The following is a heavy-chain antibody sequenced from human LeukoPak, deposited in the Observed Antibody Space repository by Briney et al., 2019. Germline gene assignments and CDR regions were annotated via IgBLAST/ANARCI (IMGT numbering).Heavy chain of an antibody. CDR1: GYTFTSYD. Sequence: VASVKVSCKASGYTFTSYDINWVRQASGQGLEWMGWMNPTSGNTGYAQKFQGRVTITRNTSISTAYMELSSLRSEDTAVYYCARGVAAAGNAFDIWGQGTMVTVSS. CDR2: MNPTSGNT. CDR3: ARGVAAAGNAFDI. V-gene: IGHV1-8*01. J-gene: IGHJ3*02. D-gene: IGHD6-13*01.